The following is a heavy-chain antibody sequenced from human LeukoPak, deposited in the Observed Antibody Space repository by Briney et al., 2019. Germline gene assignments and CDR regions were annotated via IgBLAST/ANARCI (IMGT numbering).Heavy chain of an antibody. V-gene: IGHV1-46*01. Sequence: ASVKVSCKASGYTFTSYYMHWVRQAPGQGLEWKGIINPSGGSTSYAQKFQGRVTMTRDTSTSTVYMELSSLRSEDTAVYYCAREHGDYLLDYWGQGTLVTVSS. CDR3: AREHGDYLLDY. CDR2: INPSGGST. D-gene: IGHD4-17*01. CDR1: GYTFTSYY. J-gene: IGHJ4*02.